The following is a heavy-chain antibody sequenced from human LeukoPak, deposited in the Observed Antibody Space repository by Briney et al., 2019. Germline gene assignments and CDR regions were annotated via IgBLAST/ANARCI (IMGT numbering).Heavy chain of an antibody. J-gene: IGHJ6*03. D-gene: IGHD2-15*01. CDR2: IYTSGST. Sequence: PSETLSLTCTLSGGSISSYYWSWIRQPAGKGLEWIGRIYTSGSTNYNPSLKSRVTISVDTSKNQFSLKLSSVTAADTAVYYCAREVQRWYDEFNYYYYMDVWGKGTTVTISS. V-gene: IGHV4-4*07. CDR3: AREVQRWYDEFNYYYYMDV. CDR1: GGSISSYY.